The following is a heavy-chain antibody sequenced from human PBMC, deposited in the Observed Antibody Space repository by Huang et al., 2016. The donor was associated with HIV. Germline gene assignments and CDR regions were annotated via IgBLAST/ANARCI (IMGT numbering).Heavy chain of an antibody. Sequence: QLQLQESGPGLVKPSETLSLTCTVSGGSIRSDNYYWGWIRQPPGKGLEWIGGIYYSGSTYYTPSLKLRVTITVDTAKNHFSLRMRSVTAADTAVYYCARLPGSITMIRGVITDPYWGQGTLVTVSS. CDR3: ARLPGSITMIRGVITDPY. CDR2: IYYSGST. J-gene: IGHJ4*02. D-gene: IGHD3-10*01. CDR1: GGSIRSDNYY. V-gene: IGHV4-39*02.